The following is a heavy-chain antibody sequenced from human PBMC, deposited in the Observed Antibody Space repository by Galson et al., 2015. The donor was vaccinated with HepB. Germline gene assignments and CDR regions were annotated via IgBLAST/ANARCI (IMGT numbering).Heavy chain of an antibody. CDR3: VHNWNRFDY. V-gene: IGHV3-23*03. J-gene: IGHJ4*02. Sequence: SLRLSCAASGFTFRNYDMSWVRQAPGKGLEWVSVFSSDGRSLYYADPVKGRFTISRDNSKNTLYLQMNSLRAGDTAVYYCVHNWNRFDYWGQGTLVAVSS. D-gene: IGHD1-1*01. CDR1: GFTFRNYD. CDR2: FSSDGRSL.